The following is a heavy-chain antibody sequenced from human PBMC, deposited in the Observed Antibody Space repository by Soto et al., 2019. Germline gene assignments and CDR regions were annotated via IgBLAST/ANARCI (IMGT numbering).Heavy chain of an antibody. CDR1: GFTFSSYA. CDR2: ISYDGSNK. Sequence: QVQLVESGGGVVQPGRSLRLSCAASGFTFSSYAMHWVRQAPGKGLEWVAVISYDGSNKYYADSVKGRFTISRDNSKKTMYLQMNSLRAEDTAVYYCARDRGVRGVINYNWFDPWGQGTLVTVSS. CDR3: ARDRGVRGVINYNWFDP. D-gene: IGHD3-10*01. V-gene: IGHV3-30-3*01. J-gene: IGHJ5*02.